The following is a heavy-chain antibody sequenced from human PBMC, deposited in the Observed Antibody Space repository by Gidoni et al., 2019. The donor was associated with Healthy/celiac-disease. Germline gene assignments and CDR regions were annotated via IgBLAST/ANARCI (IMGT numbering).Heavy chain of an antibody. CDR3: ARSKRSVNYYYYGMDV. CDR2: INHSGST. CDR1: GGSFSGYY. Sequence: QVQLQQWGAGLLKPSETLSLTCAVYGGSFSGYYWSWIRQPPGKGLEWIGEINHSGSTNYNPSLKSRVTISVDTPKNQFSLKLSSVTAADTAVYYCARSKRSVNYYYYGMDVWGQGTTVTVSS. V-gene: IGHV4-34*01. J-gene: IGHJ6*02.